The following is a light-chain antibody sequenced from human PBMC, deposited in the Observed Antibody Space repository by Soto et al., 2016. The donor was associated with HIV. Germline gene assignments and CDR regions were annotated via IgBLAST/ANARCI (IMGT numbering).Light chain of an antibody. CDR1: QGIGSS. V-gene: IGKV1-17*03. CDR2: AAS. J-gene: IGKJ1*01. CDR3: LQHNTYPRT. Sequence: DIQMTQSPSSVSASVGDRVSITCRASQGIGSSLGWYQQKPGKAPKRLVFAASSLQSGVPSRFSGSGSGTEFTLTISSLQPEDFATYFCLQHNTYPRTFGQGTKVDIK.